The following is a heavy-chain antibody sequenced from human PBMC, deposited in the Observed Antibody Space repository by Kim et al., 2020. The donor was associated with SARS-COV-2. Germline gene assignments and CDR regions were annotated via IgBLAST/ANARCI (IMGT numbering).Heavy chain of an antibody. CDR3: ARGKY. CDR2: IKAAGSER. V-gene: IGHV3-7*03. Sequence: GGSLRLSCAASGFMFSDNAMSWVRQAPGKGLQWVANIKAAGSERYYVDSVKGRFTISRDNAKNTLYLQMNSLRAEDTAVYYCARGKYCGHGNMVTLSS. CDR1: GFMFSDNA. J-gene: IGHJ4*01.